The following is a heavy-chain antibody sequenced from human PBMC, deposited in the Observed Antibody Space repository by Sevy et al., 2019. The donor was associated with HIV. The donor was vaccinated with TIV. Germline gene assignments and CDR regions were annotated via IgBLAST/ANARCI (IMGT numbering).Heavy chain of an antibody. CDR3: ARGAPVVPAARHKYYFDY. CDR2: IYYSGST. D-gene: IGHD2-2*01. CDR1: GGSISSCGYY. J-gene: IGHJ4*02. Sequence: SETLSLTCTVSGGSISSCGYYWSWIRQHPGKGLEWIGYIYYSGSTYYNPSLKSRVTISVDTSKNQFSLKLSSVTAADTAVYYCARGAPVVPAARHKYYFDYWGQGTLVTVSS. V-gene: IGHV4-31*03.